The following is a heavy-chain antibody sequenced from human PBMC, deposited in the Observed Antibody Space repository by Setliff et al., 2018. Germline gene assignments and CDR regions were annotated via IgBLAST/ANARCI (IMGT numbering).Heavy chain of an antibody. J-gene: IGHJ4*02. Sequence: GASVKVSCKASGGTFRSYGISWVRQAPGQGLEWMGGTIPSFGSTNYAQKFQDRVTIITDESTSTAYMELSSLRTEDTAVYYCATGPDIGEFGGNYFNYWGQGTLVTVSS. V-gene: IGHV1-69*05. CDR3: ATGPDIGEFGGNYFNY. D-gene: IGHD2-15*01. CDR1: GGTFRSYG. CDR2: TIPSFGST.